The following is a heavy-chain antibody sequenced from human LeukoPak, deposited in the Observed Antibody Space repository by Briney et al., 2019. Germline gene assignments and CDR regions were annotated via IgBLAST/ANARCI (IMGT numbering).Heavy chain of an antibody. D-gene: IGHD3-22*01. CDR1: GFTFSSYE. J-gene: IGHJ1*01. CDR2: ISSSGSTI. CDR3: AKDAYYYDTSDYP. Sequence: PGGSLRLSCAASGFTFSSYEMNWVRQAPGKGLEWVSYISSSGSTIYYADSVKGRFTISRDNAKNSLYLQMNSLRAEDTALYYCAKDAYYYDTSDYPWGQGTLVTVS. V-gene: IGHV3-48*03.